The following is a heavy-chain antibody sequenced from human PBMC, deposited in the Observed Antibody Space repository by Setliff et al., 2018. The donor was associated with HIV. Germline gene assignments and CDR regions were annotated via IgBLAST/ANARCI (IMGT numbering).Heavy chain of an antibody. Sequence: LRLSCAASGFTFSSYAMSWVRQTPGKGLEWVSFISSSAGSTYYSDSVKGRFTISRDNSKNTLYLQMNSLRAEDTAVYYCARDQWGYSYGYYYYYYMDVWGKGTTVTVSS. CDR3: ARDQWGYSYGYYYYYYMDV. J-gene: IGHJ6*03. CDR1: GFTFSSYA. CDR2: ISSSAGST. V-gene: IGHV3-23*01. D-gene: IGHD5-18*01.